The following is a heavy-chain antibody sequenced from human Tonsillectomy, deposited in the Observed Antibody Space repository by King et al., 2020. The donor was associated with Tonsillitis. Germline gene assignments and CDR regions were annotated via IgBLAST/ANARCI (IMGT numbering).Heavy chain of an antibody. CDR1: GFTFSSYA. CDR2: ISGSGGST. D-gene: IGHD3-3*01. CDR3: ANANPSYDFWSGQYYYGMDV. Sequence: VQLVESGGGLVQPGGSLRLSCAASGFTFSSYAMSWVRQAPGKGLEWVSAISGSGGSTYYADSVKGRFTISRDNSKNTLYLQMNSLRAEDTAVYYCANANPSYDFWSGQYYYGMDVWGQGTTVTVSS. V-gene: IGHV3-23*04. J-gene: IGHJ6*02.